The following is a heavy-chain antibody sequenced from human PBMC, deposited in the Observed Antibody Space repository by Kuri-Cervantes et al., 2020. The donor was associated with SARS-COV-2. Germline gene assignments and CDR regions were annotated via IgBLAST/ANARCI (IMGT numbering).Heavy chain of an antibody. Sequence: SETLSLTCTVSGGPISSYYWSWIRQPPGKGLEWIGYIYYSGSTNYNPSLKSRVTISVDTSKNQFSLKLSSVTAADTAVYYCARDFGYCSGGSCSEDAFDIWGQGTMVTVSS. CDR3: ARDFGYCSGGSCSEDAFDI. D-gene: IGHD2-15*01. J-gene: IGHJ3*02. V-gene: IGHV4-59*01. CDR1: GGPISSYY. CDR2: IYYSGST.